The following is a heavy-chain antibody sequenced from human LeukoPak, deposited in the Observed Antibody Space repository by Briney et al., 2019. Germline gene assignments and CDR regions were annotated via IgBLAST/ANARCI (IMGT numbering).Heavy chain of an antibody. CDR3: ASHYYGSGSGAFDI. D-gene: IGHD3-10*01. V-gene: IGHV3-23*01. CDR1: GFTFSSYA. Sequence: GGSLRLSCAASGFTFSSYAMSWVRQAPGKGLGWVSAISGSGGSTYYADSVKGRFTISRDNSKNTLYLQMNSLRAEDTAVYHCASHYYGSGSGAFDIWGQGTMVTVSS. CDR2: ISGSGGST. J-gene: IGHJ3*02.